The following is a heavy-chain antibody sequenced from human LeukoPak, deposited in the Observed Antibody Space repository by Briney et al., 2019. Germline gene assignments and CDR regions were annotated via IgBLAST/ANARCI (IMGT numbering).Heavy chain of an antibody. V-gene: IGHV3-30*18. CDR3: AKDSLKTRSSWYDY. CDR1: GFTFSSYG. Sequence: GGSLRLSCAASGFTFSSYGMHWVRQAPGKGLEWVAVISYDGSNKYYADSVKGRFTISRDNSKNTLYLQMNSLRAEDTAVYYCAKDSLKTRSSWYDYWGQGTLVTVSS. D-gene: IGHD6-13*01. CDR2: ISYDGSNK. J-gene: IGHJ4*02.